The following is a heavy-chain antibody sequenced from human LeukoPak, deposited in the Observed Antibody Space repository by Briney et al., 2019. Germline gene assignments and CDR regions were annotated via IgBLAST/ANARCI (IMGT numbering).Heavy chain of an antibody. CDR1: GFIASSNY. V-gene: IGHV3-53*01. D-gene: IGHD2-21*02. CDR2: IYSGGST. Sequence: GGSLRLSCAASGFIASSNYMSWVRQAPGKGLEWISLIYSGGSTYYADSVMGRFTISRDNSKTTLYLQMNSLRAEDTAVYYCARGWGPDYWGQGTLVTVSS. J-gene: IGHJ4*02. CDR3: ARGWGPDY.